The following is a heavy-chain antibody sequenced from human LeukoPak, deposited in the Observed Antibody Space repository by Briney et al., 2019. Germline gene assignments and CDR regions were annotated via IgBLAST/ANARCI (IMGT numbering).Heavy chain of an antibody. CDR3: ARGKGYDYVWGSYRTRPFDY. Sequence: SETLSLTCAVYGGSFSGYYWSWIRQPPGKGLEWIGEINHSGSPNYNPSLKSRVTISVDTSKNQFSLKLSSVTAADTAVYYCARGKGYDYVWGSYRTRPFDYWGQGTLVTVSS. D-gene: IGHD3-16*02. CDR1: GGSFSGYY. J-gene: IGHJ4*02. V-gene: IGHV4-34*01. CDR2: INHSGSP.